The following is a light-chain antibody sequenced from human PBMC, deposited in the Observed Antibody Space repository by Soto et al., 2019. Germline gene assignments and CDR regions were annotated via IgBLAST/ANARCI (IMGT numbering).Light chain of an antibody. CDR3: SSYTSSSTYV. J-gene: IGLJ1*01. CDR2: DVS. Sequence: SALTQPASVSESPGQSITISCTGTSSDVGGYVSWYQQYPGKAPKVMIYDVSNRPSGVSNRFSGSKSGNTASLTISGLQAEDEADYYCSSYTSSSTYVFGSGTKVTVL. V-gene: IGLV2-14*01. CDR1: SSDVGGY.